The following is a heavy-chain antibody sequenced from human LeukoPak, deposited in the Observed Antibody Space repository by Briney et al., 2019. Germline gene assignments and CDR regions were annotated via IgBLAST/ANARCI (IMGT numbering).Heavy chain of an antibody. CDR1: GFTFSSYG. V-gene: IGHV3-33*06. D-gene: IGHD3-3*01. J-gene: IGHJ4*02. Sequence: GGSLRLSCAASGFTFSSYGMHWVRQAPGKGLEWVAVIWYDGSNKYYADSVKGRFTISRDNSKNTLYLQMNSLRAEDTAVYYCAKGKYYDFWSGYFDYWGQGTLVTVPS. CDR3: AKGKYYDFWSGYFDY. CDR2: IWYDGSNK.